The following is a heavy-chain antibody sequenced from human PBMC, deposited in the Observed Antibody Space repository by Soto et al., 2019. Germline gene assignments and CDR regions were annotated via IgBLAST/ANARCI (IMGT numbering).Heavy chain of an antibody. Sequence: GGSLRLSCAASGFNFNDYSMNWVRQSPGKGLEWVSSISSGSSDIYYADSVRGRFTISRDNAMYLLYLQMNSLRAEDTAVYYCTRGVSAIGLQEDFDCWGQGTLVTVSS. CDR2: ISSGSSDI. CDR1: GFNFNDYS. V-gene: IGHV3-21*06. CDR3: TRGVSAIGLQEDFDC. J-gene: IGHJ4*02.